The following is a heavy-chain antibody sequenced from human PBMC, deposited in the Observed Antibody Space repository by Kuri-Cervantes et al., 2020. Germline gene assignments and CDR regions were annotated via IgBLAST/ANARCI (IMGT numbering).Heavy chain of an antibody. D-gene: IGHD5-12*01. J-gene: IGHJ4*02. V-gene: IGHV4-4*07. CDR1: GASINSYY. CDR3: ARGRRERWLHKVFDY. CDR2: IHAAEYT. Sequence: SETLSLTCTVSGASINSYYWSWIRQSAGKGLEWIGRIHAAEYTIYNPSLRSRVTISVDKSKNQFSLKLTSVTAADTAVYYCARGRRERWLHKVFDYWGQGTLVTVSS.